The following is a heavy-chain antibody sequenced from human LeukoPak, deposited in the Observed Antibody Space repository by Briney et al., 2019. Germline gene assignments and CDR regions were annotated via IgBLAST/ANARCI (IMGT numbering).Heavy chain of an antibody. J-gene: IGHJ4*02. CDR2: IYHSGST. V-gene: IGHV4-38-2*02. D-gene: IGHD3-10*01. CDR3: ARVGHYYGSGSYWDY. CDR1: GYSISSGYY. Sequence: SETLSLTCTVSGYSISSGYYWGWIRQPPGKGLEWIGSIYHSGSTYYNPSLKSRVTISVDTSKNQFSLKLSSVTAADTAVYYCARVGHYYGSGSYWDYWGQGTLVTVSS.